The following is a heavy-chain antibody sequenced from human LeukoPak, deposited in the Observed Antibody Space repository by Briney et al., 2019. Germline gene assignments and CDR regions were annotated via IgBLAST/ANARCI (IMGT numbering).Heavy chain of an antibody. D-gene: IGHD2-2*01. CDR1: GFAFSNYW. CDR3: GSTNSLSY. CDR2: IKQDGSET. J-gene: IGHJ4*02. V-gene: IGHV3-7*01. Sequence: PGGSLRLSCAASGFAFSNYWMNWARQAPGKGLEWVANIKQDGSETNYVDSVKGRFTISRDNAKNSLYLQMNSLRAEDTALYYCGSTNSLSYWGQGTLVTVSS.